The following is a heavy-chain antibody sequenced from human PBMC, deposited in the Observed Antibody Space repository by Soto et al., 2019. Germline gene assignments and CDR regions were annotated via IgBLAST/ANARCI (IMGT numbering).Heavy chain of an antibody. CDR1: GFTFDDYA. Sequence: EVQLVESGGGLVQPGRSLRLSCVASGFTFDDYAMHWVRQVPGKGLEWVSGISRNGATMGYGDSVKGRFTISRDNTKNSLYLQMNSLRPEDTAFYYCAKDNGGYYDSSGNFEYWGQGTLVTVSS. CDR2: ISRNGATM. D-gene: IGHD3-22*01. J-gene: IGHJ4*02. CDR3: AKDNGGYYDSSGNFEY. V-gene: IGHV3-9*01.